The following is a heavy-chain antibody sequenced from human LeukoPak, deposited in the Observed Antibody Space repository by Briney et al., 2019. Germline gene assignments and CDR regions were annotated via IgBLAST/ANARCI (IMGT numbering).Heavy chain of an antibody. CDR3: ARVSPEIVVVTGTGAPDY. CDR2: IWYDGSNK. J-gene: IGHJ4*02. V-gene: IGHV3-33*01. CDR1: GFTFSSYG. Sequence: PGRSLRLSCAASGFTFSSYGMHWVRQAPGKGLEWVAVIWYDGSNKYYADSVRGRFTISRDNSKNTVYLQMSSLRAEDTAVYYCARVSPEIVVVTGTGAPDYWGQGTLVTVSS. D-gene: IGHD2-21*02.